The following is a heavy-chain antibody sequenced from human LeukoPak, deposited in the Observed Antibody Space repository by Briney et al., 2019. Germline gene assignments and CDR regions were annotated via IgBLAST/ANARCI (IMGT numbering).Heavy chain of an antibody. CDR1: GYTFTSYA. CDR2: ISAGNGNT. D-gene: IGHD2-15*01. V-gene: IGHV1-3*01. Sequence: ASVKVSCKASGYTFTSYAMHWVRQAPGQRLEWMGWISAGNGNTKYSQKFQGRVTITRDTSASTAYMELSSLRSEDTAVYYCARESCSGGSCHYYFDYWGQGTLVTVSS. CDR3: ARESCSGGSCHYYFDY. J-gene: IGHJ4*02.